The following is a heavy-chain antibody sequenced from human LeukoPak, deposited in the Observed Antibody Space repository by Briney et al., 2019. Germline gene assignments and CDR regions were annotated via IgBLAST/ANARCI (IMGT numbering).Heavy chain of an antibody. CDR2: INTNTGNP. J-gene: IGHJ3*02. V-gene: IGHV7-4-1*02. Sequence: ASVKVSCKASGYTFTSYAMNWVRQAPGQGLEWMGWINTNTGNPTYAQGFTGRFVFSLDTSVSTSYLQISSLKAEDTAVFYCARPSSSWPGDAFDIWGQGTMVTVSS. CDR3: ARPSSSWPGDAFDI. CDR1: GYTFTSYA. D-gene: IGHD6-13*01.